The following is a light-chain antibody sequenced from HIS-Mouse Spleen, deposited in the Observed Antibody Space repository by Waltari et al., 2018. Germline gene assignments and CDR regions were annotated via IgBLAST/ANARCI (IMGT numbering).Light chain of an antibody. CDR3: SSYAGSNNLV. CDR1: SSDVGGYNY. J-gene: IGLJ2*01. V-gene: IGLV2-8*01. CDR2: EVS. Sequence: SCTGTSSDVGGYNYVSWYQQHPGKAPKLMIYEVSKRPSGAPDRFSGSKSGNTASLTVSGLQAEDEADYYCSSYAGSNNLVFGGGTKLTVL.